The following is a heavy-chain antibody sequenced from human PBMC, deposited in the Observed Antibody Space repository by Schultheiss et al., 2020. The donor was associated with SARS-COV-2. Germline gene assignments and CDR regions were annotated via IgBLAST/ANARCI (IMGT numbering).Heavy chain of an antibody. V-gene: IGHV4-34*01. J-gene: IGHJ4*02. D-gene: IGHD5-12*01. CDR3: ARITRVATILLSDY. Sequence: SETLSLTCAVYGGSFSGYYWSWIRQPPGKGLEWIGSIYHSGTSYYNPSLKSRVTISVDTSKNQFSLKLSSVTAADTAVYYCARITRVATILLSDYWGQGTLVTVSS. CDR2: IYHSGTS. CDR1: GGSFSGYY.